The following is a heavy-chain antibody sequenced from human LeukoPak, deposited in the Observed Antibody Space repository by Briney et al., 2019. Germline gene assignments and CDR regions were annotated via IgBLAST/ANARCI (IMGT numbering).Heavy chain of an antibody. CDR2: INPNSGNT. J-gene: IGHJ4*02. D-gene: IGHD6-13*01. Sequence: GASVKVSCKASGYTFTGYYMHWVRQAPGQGLEWMGWINPNSGNTNYAQMFQGRVTMTRDTSISTAYMELSRLRSDDTAVYYCARDNGQSSSWYYYWGQGTLVTVSS. V-gene: IGHV1-2*02. CDR1: GYTFTGYY. CDR3: ARDNGQSSSWYYY.